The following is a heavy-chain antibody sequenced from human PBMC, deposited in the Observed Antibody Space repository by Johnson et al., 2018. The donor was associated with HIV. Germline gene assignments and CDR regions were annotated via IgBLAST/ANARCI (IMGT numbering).Heavy chain of an antibody. Sequence: MQLVESGGSVVRPGGSLRLSCAASGFTFSSYAMSWVRQGPGKGLEWVSGISGSGGGTSSADSVKGRFTISRDNSKNPLYLQMNSLNTDDTAFYYFATGDDDGFWGQGTMVTVSS. V-gene: IGHV3-23*04. CDR1: GFTFSSYA. J-gene: IGHJ3*01. D-gene: IGHD5-12*01. CDR2: ISGSGGGT. CDR3: ATGDDDGF.